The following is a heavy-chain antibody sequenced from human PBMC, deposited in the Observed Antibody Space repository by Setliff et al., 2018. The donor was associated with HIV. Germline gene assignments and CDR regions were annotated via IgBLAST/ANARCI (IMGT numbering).Heavy chain of an antibody. J-gene: IGHJ4*02. CDR3: VRGIVGASVFNY. V-gene: IGHV3-20*04. Sequence: GGSLRLSCAASGFTFDDYGMSWVRQAPGKGLEWVSAISGSGGSTYYADSVKGRFTISRDNAKNTLYLQMNGLRAEDTAVYYCVRGIVGASVFNYWGQGTQVTVSS. CDR1: GFTFDDYG. D-gene: IGHD1-26*01. CDR2: ISGSGGST.